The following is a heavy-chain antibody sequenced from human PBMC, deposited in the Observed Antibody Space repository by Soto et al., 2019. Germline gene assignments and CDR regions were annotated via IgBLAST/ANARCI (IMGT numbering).Heavy chain of an antibody. CDR3: ARTPSISSTLDY. V-gene: IGHV4-4*02. D-gene: IGHD6-13*01. CDR2: IYHSGST. Sequence: QVQLQESGPGLVKPSGTLSLTCAVSGGSISSTNWWSWVRQAPGKGLAWIGEIYHSGSTNYNPSLKSRATISLDNSKNQFSLKLTSVTAADTAVYYCARTPSISSTLDYWGQGTLVTVSS. J-gene: IGHJ4*02. CDR1: GGSISSTNW.